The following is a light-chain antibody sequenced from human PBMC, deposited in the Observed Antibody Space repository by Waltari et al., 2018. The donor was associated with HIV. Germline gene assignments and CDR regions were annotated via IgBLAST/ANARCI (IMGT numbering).Light chain of an antibody. Sequence: QSALTQPPSASGSPGQSVTISCSGTNSDVGDCTFVSWYQQHPGKVPKLILYEVNKRPSGVPDRCSGSKSGHTASLTVAGLQADDEADYYCSSYAGSNNVVFGGGTKLTVL. V-gene: IGLV2-8*01. CDR3: SSYAGSNNVV. CDR2: EVN. J-gene: IGLJ2*01. CDR1: NSDVGDCTF.